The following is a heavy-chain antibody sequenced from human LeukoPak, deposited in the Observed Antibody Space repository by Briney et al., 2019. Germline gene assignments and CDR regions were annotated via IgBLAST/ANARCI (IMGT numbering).Heavy chain of an antibody. CDR1: GFTFSSYA. CDR3: AKGPYYYGSGTLPMDY. D-gene: IGHD3-10*01. CDR2: ISGSGGST. J-gene: IGHJ4*02. V-gene: IGHV3-23*01. Sequence: GGSLRLSCAASGFTFSSYAMSWVRQAPGKGLEWVSAISGSGGSTYYADSVKGRFTISRDNSKNTLYLQMNSLRAEDTAAYYCAKGPYYYGSGTLPMDYWGQGTLVTVSS.